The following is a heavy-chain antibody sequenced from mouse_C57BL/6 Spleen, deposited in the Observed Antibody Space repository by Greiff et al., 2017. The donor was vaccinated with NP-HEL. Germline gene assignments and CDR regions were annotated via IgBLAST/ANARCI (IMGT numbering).Heavy chain of an antibody. CDR2: INPSNGGT. J-gene: IGHJ2*01. CDR1: GYTFTGYW. D-gene: IGHD1-1*01. CDR3: ARSHYYGSSYGNY. Sequence: VQLQESGAELMKPGASVKLSCKATGYTFTGYWIEWVKQRPGHGLEWIGNINPSNGGTNYNEKFKSKATLTVDKSSSTAYMQLSSLTSEDSAVYYCARSHYYGSSYGNYWGQGTTLTVSS. V-gene: IGHV1-53*01.